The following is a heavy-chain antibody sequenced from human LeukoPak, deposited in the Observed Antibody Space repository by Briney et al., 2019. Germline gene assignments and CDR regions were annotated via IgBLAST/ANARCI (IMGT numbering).Heavy chain of an antibody. D-gene: IGHD3-3*01. CDR3: AKRDFLVVPNSFDY. V-gene: IGHV3-23*01. J-gene: IGHJ4*02. Sequence: PGGSLRDSCAVSGFSFTTYAMTWVRQAPGKGLEWVSAISGSGTSTYYADSVKGRFTISRDNSKNTLYLQMNSLRAEDTAVYYCAKRDFLVVPNSFDYWGRGTLATVSS. CDR1: GFSFTTYA. CDR2: ISGSGTST.